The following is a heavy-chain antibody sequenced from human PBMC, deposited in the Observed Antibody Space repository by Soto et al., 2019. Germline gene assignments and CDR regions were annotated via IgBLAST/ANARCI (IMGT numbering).Heavy chain of an antibody. CDR2: LSNNESDK. CDR1: GFTFNNYA. V-gene: IGHV3-30*18. D-gene: IGHD2-21*01. CDR3: AKDQAFSFYHGTASEKETLVLVYAVTLWF. J-gene: IGHJ6*01. Sequence: GGSLRLSCAVSGFTFNNYAIHWFRQAPGRGLEWVAALSNNESDKYYGDSVKGRLAISRDNSRNTVYLQMNSLRTEDTAMYYCAKDQAFSFYHGTASEKETLVLVYAVTLWFWG.